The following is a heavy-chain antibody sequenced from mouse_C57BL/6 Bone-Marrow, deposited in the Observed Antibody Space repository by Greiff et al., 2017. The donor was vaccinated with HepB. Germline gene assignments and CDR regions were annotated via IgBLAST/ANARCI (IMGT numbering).Heavy chain of an antibody. D-gene: IGHD1-1*01. CDR1: GYTFTSYW. V-gene: IGHV1-69*01. Sequence: VQLQQPGAELVMPGASVKLSCKASGYTFTSYWMHWVKQRPGQGLEWIGEIDPSDSYTNYNQKFKGKSTLTVDKSSSTAYMQLSSLTSEDSAVYYCARGLRYGRDPFAYWGQGTLVTVSA. CDR3: ARGLRYGRDPFAY. CDR2: IDPSDSYT. J-gene: IGHJ3*01.